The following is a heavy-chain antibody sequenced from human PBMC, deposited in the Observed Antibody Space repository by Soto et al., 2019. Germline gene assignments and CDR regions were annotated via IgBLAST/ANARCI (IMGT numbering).Heavy chain of an antibody. J-gene: IGHJ3*01. CDR1: GFTFRSYS. V-gene: IGHV3-21*01. CDR2: ISSNSAYI. CDR3: SRDQSLGQPVAFAV. Sequence: EVQLVESGGGLVTPGGSLRVSCAASGFTFRSYSMNWVRQAPGKGLEWISTISSNSAYIYYADSVEGRFTISRDNARNSVYLQLNSLRAEDTAIYYCSRDQSLGQPVAFAVWGQGTMVTVSS.